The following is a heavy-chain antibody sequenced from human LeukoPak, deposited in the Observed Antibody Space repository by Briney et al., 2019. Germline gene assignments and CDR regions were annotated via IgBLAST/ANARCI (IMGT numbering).Heavy chain of an antibody. D-gene: IGHD5-24*01. J-gene: IGHJ4*02. Sequence: GGSLRLSCAASGFTFSSYAMSWVRQAPGKGLEWVSAISGSGGSTYYADSVKGRFTISRDNPKNTLYLQMNSLRAEDTAVYYCAGDGYNKRRAYWGQGTLVTVSS. CDR3: AGDGYNKRRAY. CDR1: GFTFSSYA. V-gene: IGHV3-23*01. CDR2: ISGSGGST.